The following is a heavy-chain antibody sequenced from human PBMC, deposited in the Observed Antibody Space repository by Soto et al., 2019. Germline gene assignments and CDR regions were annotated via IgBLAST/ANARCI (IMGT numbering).Heavy chain of an antibody. CDR1: GFAFSNYA. V-gene: IGHV3-30-3*01. CDR2: ISHDGSDE. CDR3: ARSAGLLWFGESSAHGLDV. Sequence: QVQLFESGGGVVKPGRSLRLSCAASGFAFSNYAFHWVRQAPGRGLEWVAVISHDGSDEFYAGSVKGGFIVSRDNSKSTVSLHMNSLSGEDTGIYFCARSAGLLWFGESSAHGLDVWGQGTTVAVSS. D-gene: IGHD3-10*01. J-gene: IGHJ6*01.